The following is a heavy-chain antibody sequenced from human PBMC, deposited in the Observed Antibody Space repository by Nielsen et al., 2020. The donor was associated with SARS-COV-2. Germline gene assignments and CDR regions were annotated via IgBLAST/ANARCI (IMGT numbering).Heavy chain of an antibody. V-gene: IGHV4-4*02. D-gene: IGHD1-1*01. CDR2: IYHSGST. Sequence: VRQAPGKGLEWIGEIYHSGSTNYNPSLKSRVTISVDKSKNQFSLKLSSVTAADTAVYYCARDSTGPLDYWGQGTLVTVSS. J-gene: IGHJ4*02. CDR3: ARDSTGPLDY.